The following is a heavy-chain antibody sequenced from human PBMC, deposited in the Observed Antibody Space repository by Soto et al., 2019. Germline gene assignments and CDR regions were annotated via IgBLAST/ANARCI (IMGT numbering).Heavy chain of an antibody. Sequence: QVQLVESGGGVVQPGRSLRLSCAASGFTFSSYAMHWVRQAPGKGLEWVAVISYDGSNKYYADSVKGRFTISRDNSKNTLYLQMNSLRAEDTAVYYCARDRGPTAPDAFDIWGQGTMVTVSS. CDR2: ISYDGSNK. CDR3: ARDRGPTAPDAFDI. CDR1: GFTFSSYA. D-gene: IGHD3-10*01. J-gene: IGHJ3*02. V-gene: IGHV3-30-3*01.